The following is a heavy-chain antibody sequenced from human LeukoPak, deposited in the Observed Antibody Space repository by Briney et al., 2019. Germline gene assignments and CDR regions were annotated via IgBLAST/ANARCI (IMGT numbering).Heavy chain of an antibody. J-gene: IGHJ5*02. CDR2: IYHSGST. D-gene: IGHD3-22*01. V-gene: IGHV4-38-2*02. CDR3: AREHKYYYDTSGYS. CDR1: GYSISSGYY. Sequence: KTSETLSLTCTVSGYSISSGYYWGWIRQPPGKGLEWIGSIYHSGSTYYNPSLKSRVTISVDTSKNQFSLKLSSVTAADTAVYYCAREHKYYYDTSGYSWGQGTLVTVSS.